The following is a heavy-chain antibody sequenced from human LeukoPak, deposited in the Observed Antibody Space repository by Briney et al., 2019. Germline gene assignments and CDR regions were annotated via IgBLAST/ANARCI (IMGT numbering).Heavy chain of an antibody. CDR2: ISGSGGST. Sequence: GGSLRLSCAASGFTFSSCAMSWVRQAPGKGLEWVSGISGSGGSTYYADSVKGRFTISRDNSKNTLYLQMNSLRAEDTAVYYCAKDRNVVVPAAMGDYWGQGTLVTVSS. CDR1: GFTFSSCA. CDR3: AKDRNVVVPAAMGDY. J-gene: IGHJ4*02. D-gene: IGHD2-2*01. V-gene: IGHV3-23*01.